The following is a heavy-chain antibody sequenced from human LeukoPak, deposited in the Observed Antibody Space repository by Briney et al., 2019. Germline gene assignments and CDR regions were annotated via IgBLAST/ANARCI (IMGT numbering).Heavy chain of an antibody. CDR3: AKGRGVVGTSTPDY. CDR2: IDKSGDTT. CDR1: GFTFSTYH. J-gene: IGHJ4*02. Sequence: GGSLRLSCAAASGFTFSTYHINWVRQAPGKGLEWVSTIDKSGDTTYYAASVKGRFTISRDNSKNTLYLQMNSLRAEDTAIFYCAKGRGVVGTSTPDYWGQGTLVTVSS. V-gene: IGHV3-23*01. D-gene: IGHD1-26*01.